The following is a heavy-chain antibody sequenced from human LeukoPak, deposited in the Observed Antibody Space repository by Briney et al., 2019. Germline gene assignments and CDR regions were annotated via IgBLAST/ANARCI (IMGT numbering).Heavy chain of an antibody. J-gene: IGHJ4*02. D-gene: IGHD2-21*02. Sequence: GGSLRLSCAASGFTFDGYTMNWVRQAPGKGLEWVASISSRSDYIYYADSVRGRFTVSRENAKNSLSPQMNTLRAEDTATYYCARAEASVTAFDFWGQGTLVTVSS. CDR2: ISSRSDYI. V-gene: IGHV3-21*01. CDR1: GFTFDGYT. CDR3: ARAEASVTAFDF.